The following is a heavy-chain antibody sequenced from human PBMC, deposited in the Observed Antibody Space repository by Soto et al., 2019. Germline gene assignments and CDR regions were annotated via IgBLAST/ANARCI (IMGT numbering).Heavy chain of an antibody. D-gene: IGHD3-3*01. Sequence: GGSLRLSCAASGFTFSNAWMNWVRQAPGKGLEWVGRIKSKTDGGTTDYAAPVKGRFTISRDDSKNTLYLQMNSLKTEDTAVYYCTTDTWSLPYDFWSGYYNLDYYYYGMDVWGQGTTVTVSS. CDR2: IKSKTDGGTT. CDR3: TTDTWSLPYDFWSGYYNLDYYYYGMDV. V-gene: IGHV3-15*07. J-gene: IGHJ6*02. CDR1: GFTFSNAW.